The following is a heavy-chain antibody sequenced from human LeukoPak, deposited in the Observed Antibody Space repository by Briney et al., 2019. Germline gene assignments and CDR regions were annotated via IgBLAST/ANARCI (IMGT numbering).Heavy chain of an antibody. CDR2: ISASSSI. Sequence: GGSLRLSCAASGFTFSSYAMNWVRQAPGKGLEWVSGISASSSIYYADSVKGRFTISRDNSKDTLYLQVNSLRADDTAVYYCAKGSYYDSSGYYYFDYWGQGTLVTVSS. CDR3: AKGSYYDSSGYYYFDY. J-gene: IGHJ4*02. CDR1: GFTFSSYA. V-gene: IGHV3-23*01. D-gene: IGHD3-22*01.